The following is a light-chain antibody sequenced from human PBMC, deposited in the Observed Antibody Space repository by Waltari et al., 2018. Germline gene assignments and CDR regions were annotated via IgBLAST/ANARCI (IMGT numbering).Light chain of an antibody. CDR3: QQYGDSPWT. V-gene: IGKV3-20*01. Sequence: IALTQSPVTLSLSPDERPTLPCRASQSINSSYLAWYQQKPGQAPRLLIYGASSRATGIPDRFSGSGSGTDFTLTISRLEPEDVAVYYCQQYGDSPWTFGQGTKVEIK. CDR2: GAS. J-gene: IGKJ1*01. CDR1: QSINSSY.